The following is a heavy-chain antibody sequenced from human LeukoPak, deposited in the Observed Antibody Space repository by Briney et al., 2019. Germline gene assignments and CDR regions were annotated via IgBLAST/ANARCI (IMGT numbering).Heavy chain of an antibody. CDR1: GFTFTPFT. D-gene: IGHD6-19*01. CDR2: ISGTGTYI. Sequence: GESLRLSRAASGFTFTPFTMNWVRQAPGKGLEWVASISGTGTYIYYADSMKGRFTISRDNGKKSLYLQMNSLTADDTAVYYCARGLVVTGILDSWGQGTLVTVSS. V-gene: IGHV3-21*01. J-gene: IGHJ4*02. CDR3: ARGLVVTGILDS.